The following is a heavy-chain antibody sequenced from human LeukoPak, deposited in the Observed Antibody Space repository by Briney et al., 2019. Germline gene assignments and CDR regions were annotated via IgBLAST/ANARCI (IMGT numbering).Heavy chain of an antibody. CDR3: ASYYYGSGTSLGY. J-gene: IGHJ4*02. V-gene: IGHV3-7*01. CDR1: GFTFSAYW. Sequence: GGSLRLSCAASGFTFSAYWVTWVRQAPGKGLEWVANINPASSEKYYVGSVKGRFTISRDNAKNSLNLQMNSLRAEDTAVYYCASYYYGSGTSLGYWGQGTLVTVSS. D-gene: IGHD3-10*01. CDR2: INPASSEK.